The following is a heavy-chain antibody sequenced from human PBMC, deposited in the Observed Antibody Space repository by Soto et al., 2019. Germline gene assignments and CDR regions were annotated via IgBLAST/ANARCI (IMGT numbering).Heavy chain of an antibody. CDR3: ASSYGSGYRAFDY. CDR2: VNPIVSMS. Sequence: QVQLVQSGAEVKRPGSSVKVSCKASGDTFNFYSINWVRQAPGLGLEWMGRVNPIVSMSNYAQKFQGRVTLTSDQXTSTAYMELSSLRSEDTAIYYCASSYGSGYRAFDYWGQGALVTASS. CDR1: GDTFNFYS. D-gene: IGHD3-10*01. V-gene: IGHV1-69*02. J-gene: IGHJ4*02.